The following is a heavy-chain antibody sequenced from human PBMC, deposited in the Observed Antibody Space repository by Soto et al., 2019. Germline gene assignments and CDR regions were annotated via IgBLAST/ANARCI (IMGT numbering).Heavy chain of an antibody. CDR1: GGSFSGYY. D-gene: IGHD4-17*01. CDR2: INHSGST. V-gene: IGHV4-34*01. Sequence: QVQLQQWGAGLLKPSETLSLTCAVYGGSFSGYYWSWIRQPPGKGLEWIGEINHSGSTNYNPSLKSRVTISVDTSKNQFSLKLSSVTAADTAVYYCARAERLRVSTVTTSYYYYMDVWGKGTTVTVSS. CDR3: ARAERLRVSTVTTSYYYYMDV. J-gene: IGHJ6*03.